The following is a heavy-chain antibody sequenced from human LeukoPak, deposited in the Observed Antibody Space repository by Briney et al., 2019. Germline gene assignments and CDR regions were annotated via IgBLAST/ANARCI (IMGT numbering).Heavy chain of an antibody. J-gene: IGHJ4*02. CDR1: GGTFSSYA. D-gene: IGHD6-13*01. V-gene: IGHV1-69*13. CDR3: AREGGAAAGTGYFDY. CDR2: IIPILGTA. Sequence: ASVKVSCKASGGTFSSYAISWVRQAPGQGLEWMGGIIPILGTANYAQKFQGRVTITADESTSTAYMELSSLRSEDTAVYYCAREGGAAAGTGYFDYWGQGTLVTVSS.